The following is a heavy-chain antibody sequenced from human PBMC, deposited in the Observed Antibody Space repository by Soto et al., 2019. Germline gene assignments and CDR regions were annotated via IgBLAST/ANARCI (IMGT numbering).Heavy chain of an antibody. CDR3: ARAQYDYIWGSYRFVYYYYMDV. CDR1: GLTFSSYD. D-gene: IGHD3-16*02. J-gene: IGHJ6*03. Sequence: GGSLRLSCAAAGLTFSSYDMHWVRQATGKGLEWVSAIGTAGDTYYPGSVKGRFTISRENAKNSLYLQMNSLRAGDTAVYYCARAQYDYIWGSYRFVYYYYMDVWGKGTTVTVSS. V-gene: IGHV3-13*01. CDR2: IGTAGDT.